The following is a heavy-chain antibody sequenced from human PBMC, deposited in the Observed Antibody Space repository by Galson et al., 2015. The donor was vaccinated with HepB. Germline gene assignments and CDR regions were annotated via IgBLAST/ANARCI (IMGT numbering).Heavy chain of an antibody. Sequence: SLRLSCAASGFTFSNYAMHWARQVPGKGLEWVAVLSYDGGSILYADSVKGRFIISRDNSKNTLHLQMNSLTAEDTAVYYCAREQRYCSATTCPSARGLFDYWGQGTLSPSPQ. CDR1: GFTFSNYA. V-gene: IGHV3-30-3*01. CDR3: AREQRYCSATTCPSARGLFDY. J-gene: IGHJ4*02. D-gene: IGHD2-15*01. CDR2: LSYDGGSI.